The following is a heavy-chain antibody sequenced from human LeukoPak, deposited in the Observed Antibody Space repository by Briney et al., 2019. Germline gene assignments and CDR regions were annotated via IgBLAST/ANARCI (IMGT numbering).Heavy chain of an antibody. CDR3: ARDSSSWSNGWFDP. Sequence: GASVKVSCKASGYTFTSYGISWVRQAPGQGLEWMGWISAYNGNTNYAQKLQGRVTMTTDTSTSTAYMELRSLRSDDTAVYYCARDSSSWSNGWFDPWGQGTLVTVSS. V-gene: IGHV1-18*01. CDR2: ISAYNGNT. CDR1: GYTFTSYG. J-gene: IGHJ5*02. D-gene: IGHD6-13*01.